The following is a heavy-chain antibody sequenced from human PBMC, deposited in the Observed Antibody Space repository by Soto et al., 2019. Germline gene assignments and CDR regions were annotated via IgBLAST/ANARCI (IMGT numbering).Heavy chain of an antibody. Sequence: SETLSLTCTVSGGSIGSYSCSWIRQPAGKGLEWIGRIHSSGSTNYNPTLKSRVGMSVDTSKNQFSLKLSSVTAADTAVYYCAREGGYESSGQYRNWFDPWGQGTQVTVSS. V-gene: IGHV4-4*07. CDR1: GGSIGSYS. CDR3: AREGGYESSGQYRNWFDP. CDR2: IHSSGST. J-gene: IGHJ5*02. D-gene: IGHD3-22*01.